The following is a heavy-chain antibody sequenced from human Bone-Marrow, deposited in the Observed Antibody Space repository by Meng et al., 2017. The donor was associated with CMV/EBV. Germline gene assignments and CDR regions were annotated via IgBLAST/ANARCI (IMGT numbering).Heavy chain of an antibody. V-gene: IGHV1-46*01. CDR3: ARAHLYGSGSYLDY. CDR1: GGTFSSYA. CDR2: INPSGGST. J-gene: IGHJ4*02. Sequence: ASVKVSCKASGGTFSSYAISWVRQAPGQGLEWMGIINPSGGSTSYAQKFQGRVTMTRDTSTSTVYMELSSLRSEDTAVYYCARAHLYGSGSYLDYWGQGTLVTVSS. D-gene: IGHD3-10*01.